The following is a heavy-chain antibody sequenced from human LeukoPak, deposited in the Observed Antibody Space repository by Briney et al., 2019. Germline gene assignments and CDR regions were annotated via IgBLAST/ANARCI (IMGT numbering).Heavy chain of an antibody. CDR3: AREAERRIVN. Sequence: SETLSLTCVVSGFSISSGYYWGWIRQPPGKGLEWIANIHVSGTTFYNSSLNSRVAISIDTPKNQFSLKLSSVTAADTAVYFCAREAERRIVNWGRGTLVTVSS. CDR1: GFSISSGYY. CDR2: IHVSGTT. J-gene: IGHJ4*02. D-gene: IGHD1-1*01. V-gene: IGHV4-38-2*02.